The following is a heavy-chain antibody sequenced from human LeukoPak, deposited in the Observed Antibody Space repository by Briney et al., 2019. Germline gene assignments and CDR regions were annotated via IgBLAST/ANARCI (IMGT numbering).Heavy chain of an antibody. CDR2: IRYDGSNK. CDR3: AKGGDRIWDAFDI. CDR1: GFTFSSYG. V-gene: IGHV3-30*02. Sequence: PGGSLRLSCAASGFTFSSYGMHWVRQAPGKGLEWVAFIRYDGSNKYYADSVKGRFTISRDNSKKSLYLQMNSLRTEDTALYYCAKGGDRIWDAFDIWGQRTRVTVSS. J-gene: IGHJ3*02. D-gene: IGHD2-21*01.